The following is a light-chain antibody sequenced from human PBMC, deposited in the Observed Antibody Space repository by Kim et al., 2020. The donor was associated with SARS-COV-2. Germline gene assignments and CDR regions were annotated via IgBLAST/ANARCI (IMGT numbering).Light chain of an antibody. J-gene: IGLJ3*02. CDR1: ALPKQY. Sequence: VSAGQTARITWCGDALPKQYDYWYQQKAGQAPVLVLYEGSERPSGIPERFSGSSSGTTVTLTISGVQAEDEADYYCQSADSSGTWVFGGGTKLTVL. CDR3: QSADSSGTWV. CDR2: EGS. V-gene: IGLV3-25*03.